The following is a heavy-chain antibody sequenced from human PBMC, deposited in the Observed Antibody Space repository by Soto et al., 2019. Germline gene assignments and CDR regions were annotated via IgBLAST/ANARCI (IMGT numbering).Heavy chain of an antibody. CDR3: AGGTNGKLLALGLYYYYGMDV. D-gene: IGHD1-26*01. V-gene: IGHV1-69*13. CDR2: IIPIFGTA. J-gene: IGHJ6*02. CDR1: GGTFSSYA. Sequence: ASVKVSCKASGGTFSSYAISWVRQAPGQGLEWRGGIIPIFGTANYAQKFQGRVTITADESTSTASMQLSSLRSDDTAGHYCAGGTNGKLLALGLYYYYGMDVWGQGTTVTVSS.